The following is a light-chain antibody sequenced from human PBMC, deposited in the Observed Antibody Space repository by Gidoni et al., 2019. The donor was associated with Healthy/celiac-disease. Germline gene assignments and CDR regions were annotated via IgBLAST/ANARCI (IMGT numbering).Light chain of an antibody. Sequence: EIVMTQSPATLSVSPGERATLSCRASQSVSSNLAWYQQKPGQAPRRPIYGASTRATGIPARFSGSGSGTEFTLTISSLQSEDFAVYYCQQYNNWPPTFGGGTKVEIK. V-gene: IGKV3-15*01. J-gene: IGKJ4*01. CDR2: GAS. CDR3: QQYNNWPPT. CDR1: QSVSSN.